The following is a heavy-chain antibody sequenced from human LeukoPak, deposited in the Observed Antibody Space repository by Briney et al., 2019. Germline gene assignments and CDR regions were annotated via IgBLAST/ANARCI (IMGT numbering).Heavy chain of an antibody. Sequence: ASVKVSCKASGYTFTGYYMHWVRQAPGQGLEWMGWINPKSGGTNYAQKFQGRVTMTRDTSISTAYMELSSLRSDDTAVYYCARVQGSGWYLDYWGQGTLVTVSS. V-gene: IGHV1-2*02. D-gene: IGHD6-19*01. CDR3: ARVQGSGWYLDY. J-gene: IGHJ4*02. CDR1: GYTFTGYY. CDR2: INPKSGGT.